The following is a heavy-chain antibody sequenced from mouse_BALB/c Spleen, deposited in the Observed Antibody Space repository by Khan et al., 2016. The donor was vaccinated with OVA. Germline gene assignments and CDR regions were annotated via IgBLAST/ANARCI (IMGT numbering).Heavy chain of an antibody. CDR1: GYSITSGYG. CDR3: ARTARIKY. D-gene: IGHD1-2*01. CDR2: ISYSGST. Sequence: EVQLQESGPGLVKPSQSLSLTCTVSGYSITSGYGWNWIRQFPGNKLEWMGYISYSGSTNYNPSLKSRVSITRDTSKNQFFLQLNSVTTEDIATYYCARTARIKYWGQGTTLTVSS. J-gene: IGHJ2*01. V-gene: IGHV3-2*02.